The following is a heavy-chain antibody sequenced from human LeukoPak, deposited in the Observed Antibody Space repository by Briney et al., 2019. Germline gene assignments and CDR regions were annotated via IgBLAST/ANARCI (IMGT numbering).Heavy chain of an antibody. CDR2: FDPEDGET. V-gene: IGHV1-24*01. CDR3: ATSIVGPTNDAFDI. CDR1: GYTLTELS. Sequence: ASVKVSCKVSGYTLTELSMHWVRQAPGKGREWMGGFDPEDGETIYAQKFQGRVTMTEDTSTDTAYMELSSLRSEDTAVYYCATSIVGPTNDAFDISGQGTMVTVSS. J-gene: IGHJ3*02. D-gene: IGHD1-26*01.